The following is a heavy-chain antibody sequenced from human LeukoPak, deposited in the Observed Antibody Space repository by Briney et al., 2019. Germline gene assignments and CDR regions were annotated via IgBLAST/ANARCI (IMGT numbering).Heavy chain of an antibody. CDR1: GDSISSGDYY. J-gene: IGHJ4*02. CDR2: IYYTGST. CDR3: GRAGDHYYDSTGLYYFDY. D-gene: IGHD3-22*01. Sequence: PSQTLSLTCTVSGDSISSGDYYWTWIRQPPGKGLEWIGYIYYTGSTDYNPSLKSRLTISVDTSKNQFSLKLSSVTAADTAVYYCGRAGDHYYDSTGLYYFDYWGQGTLVTVSS. V-gene: IGHV4-30-4*01.